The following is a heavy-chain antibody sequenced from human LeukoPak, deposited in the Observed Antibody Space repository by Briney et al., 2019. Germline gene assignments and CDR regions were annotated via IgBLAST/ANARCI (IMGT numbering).Heavy chain of an antibody. J-gene: IGHJ4*02. CDR1: GYSFTTYY. V-gene: IGHV1-46*01. D-gene: IGHD6-19*01. Sequence: GVSVKVSCKASGYSFTTYYMHWVRQAPGQGLEWMGIIKPSGGSTSYAQKFQDRVTMTRDTSTSTVYMELSSLRSEDTAVYYCARVHDSDWYFDYWGQGTLVTVSS. CDR3: ARVHDSDWYFDY. CDR2: IKPSGGST.